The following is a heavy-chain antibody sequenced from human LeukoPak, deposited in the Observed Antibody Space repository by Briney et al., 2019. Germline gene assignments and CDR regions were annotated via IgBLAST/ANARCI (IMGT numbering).Heavy chain of an antibody. J-gene: IGHJ4*02. D-gene: IGHD4-17*01. CDR2: TYYRSKWNY. Sequence: SQTLSLTCAISGDSVSSKSAAWNWIRKSPSRGLEWLGRTYYRSKWNYEYAASVKSRITIRPDTSKNQFSLKLSSVTAADTAVYYCARGSTVTRTFPFWNYWGQGTLVTVSS. CDR1: GDSVSSKSAA. CDR3: ARGSTVTRTFPFWNY. V-gene: IGHV6-1*01.